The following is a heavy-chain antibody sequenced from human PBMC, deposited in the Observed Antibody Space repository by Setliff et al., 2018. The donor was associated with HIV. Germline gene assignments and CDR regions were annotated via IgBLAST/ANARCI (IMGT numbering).Heavy chain of an antibody. D-gene: IGHD1-1*01. CDR2: IYKSGTT. V-gene: IGHV4-4*08. CDR1: GGSITSYH. Sequence: SETLSLTCSVSGGSITSYHWSWIRQSPGKGLEWIGYIYKSGTTNYNPSLKSRVTISVDTSKNQFSLKLSSLTAADTAVYYCAREPAPHPPFKEPYFDYWGQGALVTVSS. CDR3: AREPAPHPPFKEPYFDY. J-gene: IGHJ4*02.